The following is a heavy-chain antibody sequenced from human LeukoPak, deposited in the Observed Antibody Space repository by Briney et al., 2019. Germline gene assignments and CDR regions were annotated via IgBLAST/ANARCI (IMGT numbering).Heavy chain of an antibody. V-gene: IGHV4-59*11. J-gene: IGHJ6*03. CDR1: GGSISSHY. Sequence: SETLSLTCTVSGGSISSHYWSWIRQPPGKGLEWIGYIYYSGSTNYNPSLKSRVTISVDMSKNQFSLKLSSVTAADTAVYYCARARRGDGYNYYYYYMDVWGKGTTVTVSS. CDR3: ARARRGDGYNYYYYYMDV. CDR2: IYYSGST. D-gene: IGHD5-24*01.